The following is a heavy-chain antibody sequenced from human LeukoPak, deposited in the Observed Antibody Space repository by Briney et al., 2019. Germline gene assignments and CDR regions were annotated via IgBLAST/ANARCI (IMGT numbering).Heavy chain of an antibody. D-gene: IGHD3-10*01. Sequence: GGSLRLSCAASGFTFSNSWMNWFRQAPGRLEWVANINHDGSEKNYVDSVEGRFTITRDNTKKSLYLQMNSLGAEDTAVYYCARGTALPGVDYWGQGTLVIASS. J-gene: IGHJ4*02. CDR3: ARGTALPGVDY. V-gene: IGHV3-7*01. CDR1: GFTFSNSW. CDR2: INHDGSEK.